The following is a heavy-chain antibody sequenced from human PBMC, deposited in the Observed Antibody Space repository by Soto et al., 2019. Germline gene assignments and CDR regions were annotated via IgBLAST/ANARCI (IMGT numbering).Heavy chain of an antibody. J-gene: IGHJ5*02. CDR2: ISAYNGNT. Sequence: ASVKVSCKASGYTFTSYGVSWVRQAHGQGLEWMGWISAYNGNTNYAQKLQGRVTMTTDTSTSTAYMELRSLRSDDTAVYYCARDSPFDYGGNRPRFDPWGQGTLVTVSS. CDR3: ARDSPFDYGGNRPRFDP. CDR1: GYTFTSYG. V-gene: IGHV1-18*04. D-gene: IGHD4-17*01.